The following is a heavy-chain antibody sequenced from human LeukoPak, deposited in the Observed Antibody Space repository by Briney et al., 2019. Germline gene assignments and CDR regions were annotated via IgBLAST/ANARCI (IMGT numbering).Heavy chain of an antibody. CDR3: AKDIRFVGQRTYFDS. CDR2: ISGNSGSI. CDR1: GFIVDDYA. D-gene: IGHD6-25*01. Sequence: PGRTLRLSCAAAGFIVDDYAIHWGRQAPGKGLELVSGISGNSGSIGYAYSVKGRFTISRDNAKNCLYLQMSRLRAADTALYSCAKDIRFVGQRTYFDSWGQGTLVTVSS. V-gene: IGHV3-9*01. J-gene: IGHJ4*02.